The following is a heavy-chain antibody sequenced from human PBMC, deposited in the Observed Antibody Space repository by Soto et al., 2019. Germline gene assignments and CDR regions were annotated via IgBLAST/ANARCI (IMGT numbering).Heavy chain of an antibody. CDR3: ASAVRYCISTSCADAFDI. CDR2: IYPGDSDT. Sequence: GESLKISCKGSGYDFLNYWIGWVRQMPGKGLEWMGIIYPGDSDTRYSPSFQGQVTISADKSISTAYLQWSSLKASDTAMYYCASAVRYCISTSCADAFDIRGQGTMVTVSS. D-gene: IGHD2-2*01. J-gene: IGHJ3*02. CDR1: GYDFLNYW. V-gene: IGHV5-51*01.